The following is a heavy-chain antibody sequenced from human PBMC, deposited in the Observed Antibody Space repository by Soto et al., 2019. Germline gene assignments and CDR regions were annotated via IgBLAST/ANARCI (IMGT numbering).Heavy chain of an antibody. Sequence: QVQLVQSGAEVKKPGASVKVSCKASGYTFTSYDINWVRQATGQGLEWMGWMNPNSGNTGYAQKFQGRVTMTRNTSISTAYMELSSLRSEDTAVYYCARGPYYDFWSGYYTGMWVVDYWGQGTLVTVSS. CDR1: GYTFTSYD. CDR3: ARGPYYDFWSGYYTGMWVVDY. J-gene: IGHJ4*02. CDR2: MNPNSGNT. D-gene: IGHD3-3*01. V-gene: IGHV1-8*01.